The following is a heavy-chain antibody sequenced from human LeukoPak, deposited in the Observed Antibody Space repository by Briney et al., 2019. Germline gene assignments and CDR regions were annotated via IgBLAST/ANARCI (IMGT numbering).Heavy chain of an antibody. CDR3: AKLVMNSLFDY. Sequence: GGSLRLSCAASGFTFSSNAMSCVRQAPGKGLEWVAAIGSSGTSTYYADSVEGRFTISRDNSKNTLYLQMNSLRAEDTAVYYCAKLVMNSLFDYWGQGTLVTVSS. J-gene: IGHJ4*02. CDR2: IGSSGTST. CDR1: GFTFSSNA. D-gene: IGHD2-21*01. V-gene: IGHV3-23*01.